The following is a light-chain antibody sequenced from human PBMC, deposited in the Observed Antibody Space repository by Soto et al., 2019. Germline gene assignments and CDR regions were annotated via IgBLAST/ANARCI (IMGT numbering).Light chain of an antibody. CDR1: SSDVGSYNY. V-gene: IGLV2-11*01. Sequence: QSALTQPRSASGSPGQSITISCTGTSSDVGSYNYVSWYQQHPAKAPKLIIFDVSKRPSGVPNRFSGSKSGNTASLTISGLRAEDEADYYCCSYVGRNTYVFGTGTKLTVL. J-gene: IGLJ1*01. CDR2: DVS. CDR3: CSYVGRNTYV.